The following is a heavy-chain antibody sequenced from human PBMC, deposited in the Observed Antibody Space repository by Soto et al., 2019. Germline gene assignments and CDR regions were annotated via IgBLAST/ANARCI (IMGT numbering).Heavy chain of an antibody. D-gene: IGHD3-22*01. V-gene: IGHV4-59*08. Sequence: LSLTCTVSGGSISSYYWSWIRQPPGKGLEWIGYIYYSGSTYYNPSLKSRVTISVDTSKNQFSLKLSSVTAADTAVYYCASYYDSSGYYPLAFDYWGQGTLVTVSS. CDR2: IYYSGST. CDR1: GGSISSYY. J-gene: IGHJ4*02. CDR3: ASYYDSSGYYPLAFDY.